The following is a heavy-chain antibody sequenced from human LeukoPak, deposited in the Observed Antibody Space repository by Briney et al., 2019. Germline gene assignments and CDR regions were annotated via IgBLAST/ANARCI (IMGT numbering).Heavy chain of an antibody. CDR1: GFAFSNFG. D-gene: IGHD3-22*01. J-gene: IGHJ4*02. CDR3: AKHDYTGSSGYYFFDY. CDR2: IPYDGSDK. Sequence: GGSLRLSCAASGFAFSNFGLHWVRQAPGKGLEWVAFIPYDGSDKYYADSVKGRFTISRDNSKNTLYLQVNSLRAEDTAVYYCAKHDYTGSSGYYFFDYWGQGTLVTVSS. V-gene: IGHV3-30*02.